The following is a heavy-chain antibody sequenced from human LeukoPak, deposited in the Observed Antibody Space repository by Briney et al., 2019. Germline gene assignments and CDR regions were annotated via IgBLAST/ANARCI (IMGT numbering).Heavy chain of an antibody. Sequence: GGSLRLSCAPSGFTFSSYGMHWVRQAPGKGLEWVAVISYDGSNKYYADSVKGRFTISRDNSKNTLYLQMNSLRAEATAGYYCAKSGSSGWYFDYWGQGTLVTVSS. CDR1: GFTFSSYG. J-gene: IGHJ4*02. CDR2: ISYDGSNK. D-gene: IGHD6-19*01. CDR3: AKSGSSGWYFDY. V-gene: IGHV3-30*18.